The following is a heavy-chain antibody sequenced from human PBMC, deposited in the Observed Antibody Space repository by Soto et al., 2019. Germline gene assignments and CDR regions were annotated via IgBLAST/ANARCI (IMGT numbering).Heavy chain of an antibody. V-gene: IGHV3-64D*08. CDR1: GFTFSSYA. D-gene: IGHD6-19*01. Sequence: GGSPRLSCSASGFTFSSYAMHWVRQAPGKGLEYVSAISSNGGSTYYADSVKGRFTISRDNSKNTLYLQMSSLRAEDTAVYYCVKGSVAGTAAFDIWGQGTMVTVSS. CDR2: ISSNGGST. CDR3: VKGSVAGTAAFDI. J-gene: IGHJ3*02.